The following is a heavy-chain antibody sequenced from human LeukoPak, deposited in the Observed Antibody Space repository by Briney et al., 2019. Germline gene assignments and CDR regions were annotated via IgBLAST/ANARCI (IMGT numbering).Heavy chain of an antibody. CDR1: GFTFSSDW. CDR3: ARDQLRQYHYAPFDY. Sequence: GGSLRLSCEASGFTFSSDWRSWVRQALRKGLEWVANIKQDGSEKYYVDSVRGRVTISRDNAKNSLYLQMNSLRAEATAVYYCARDQLRQYHYAPFDYWGQGTLVTVSS. V-gene: IGHV3-7*01. CDR2: IKQDGSEK. J-gene: IGHJ4*02. D-gene: IGHD2-2*01.